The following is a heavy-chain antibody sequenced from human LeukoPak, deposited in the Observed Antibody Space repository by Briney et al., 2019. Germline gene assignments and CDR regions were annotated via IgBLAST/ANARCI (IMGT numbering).Heavy chain of an antibody. V-gene: IGHV3-21*01. CDR1: GFTFSTYT. D-gene: IGHD2-2*01. CDR3: ARDRHYCSSTNCYFFDY. CDR2: ISSSNTHI. J-gene: IGHJ4*02. Sequence: PGRSLRLSCAASGFTFSTYTMNWVRQAPRKGLEWVSSISSSNTHIYYADSMKARFTISRDNARISLYLQMNSLRAEDTAVSYCARDRHYCSSTNCYFFDYWGQGTLVTVSS.